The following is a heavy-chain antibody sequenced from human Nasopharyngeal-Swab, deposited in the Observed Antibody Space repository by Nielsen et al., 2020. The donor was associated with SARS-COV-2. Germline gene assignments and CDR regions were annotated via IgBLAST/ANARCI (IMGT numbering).Heavy chain of an antibody. CDR3: ARWNNRGAGGTYEMDV. J-gene: IGHJ6*02. D-gene: IGHD2/OR15-2a*01. Sequence: SLKLSCAASGFTFISFGMHWVRQAPGKGLEWLAVISHDGRGNVYADSVKGRFTISRDNSTLYLQMDSLRAEDTAVYYCARWNNRGAGGTYEMDVWGQGTTVTVSS. CDR2: ISHDGRGN. V-gene: IGHV3-30*03. CDR1: GFTFISFG.